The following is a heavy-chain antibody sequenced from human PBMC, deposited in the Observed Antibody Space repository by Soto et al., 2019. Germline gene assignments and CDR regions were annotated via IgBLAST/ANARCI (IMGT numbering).Heavy chain of an antibody. CDR3: ARNRVESGYPEYFQH. Sequence: EVQLVESGGGLIQPGGSLRLSCAASGFTVSSNYMSWVRQAPGKGLEWVSVIYSGGSTYYADSVKGRFTISRDNSKNTLYLQMNSLSAEDTAVYYCARNRVESGYPEYFQHCGQGTLVTVSS. CDR1: GFTVSSNY. J-gene: IGHJ1*01. V-gene: IGHV3-53*01. D-gene: IGHD3-22*01. CDR2: IYSGGST.